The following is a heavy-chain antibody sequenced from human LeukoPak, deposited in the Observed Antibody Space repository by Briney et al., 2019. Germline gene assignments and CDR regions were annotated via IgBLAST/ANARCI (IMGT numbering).Heavy chain of an antibody. CDR2: ISSSSSYI. CDR3: ARESRGYSYGYDY. Sequence: GGSLRLSCAASGFTFSSYSMNWVRQAPGKGLEWVSSISSSSSYIYYADSVKGRFTISRDNAKNSLYLQMNSLRAEDTAVYYCARESRGYSYGYDYWGQGTLVTVSS. D-gene: IGHD5-18*01. V-gene: IGHV3-21*01. CDR1: GFTFSSYS. J-gene: IGHJ4*02.